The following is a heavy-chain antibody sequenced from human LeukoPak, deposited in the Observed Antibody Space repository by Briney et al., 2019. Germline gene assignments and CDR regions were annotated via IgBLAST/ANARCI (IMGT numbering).Heavy chain of an antibody. CDR1: GFTFDDYG. J-gene: IGHJ3*02. Sequence: GGSLRLSCAASGFTFDDYGMSWVRQAPGKGLEWVSGINWNRGSTGYADSVKGRFTISRDNAKNSLYLQMNSLRAEDTALYHCARDRSYYDSSGYYYDAFDIWGQGTMVTVSS. D-gene: IGHD3-22*01. CDR2: INWNRGST. CDR3: ARDRSYYDSSGYYYDAFDI. V-gene: IGHV3-20*01.